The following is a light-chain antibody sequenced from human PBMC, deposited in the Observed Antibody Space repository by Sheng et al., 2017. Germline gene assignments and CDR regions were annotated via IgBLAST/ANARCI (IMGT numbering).Light chain of an antibody. V-gene: IGLV6-57*01. J-gene: IGLJ3*02. CDR1: SGSIASKY. CDR2: EDN. Sequence: NFMLTQPHSVSESPGKTVTISCTRSSGSIASKYVQWYQQRPGSSPTTVIYEDNKRPSGVPDRFSGSIDSSSNSASLTISGLKTEDEADYYCQSYDSSNWVFGGGTKLTVL. CDR3: QSYDSSNWV.